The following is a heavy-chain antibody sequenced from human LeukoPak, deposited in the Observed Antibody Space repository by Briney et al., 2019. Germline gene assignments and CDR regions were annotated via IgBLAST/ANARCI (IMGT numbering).Heavy chain of an antibody. Sequence: GGSLRLSCAASGFTFSSYAMHWVRQAPGKGLEWVAFIRYDERNKYYADSVKGRFTISRDNSKNTLYLQMNSLRAEDTAVYYCARRAGGYSHPYDYWGQGILVTVSS. CDR2: IRYDERNK. CDR1: GFTFSSYA. J-gene: IGHJ4*02. D-gene: IGHD4-23*01. CDR3: ARRAGGYSHPYDY. V-gene: IGHV3-30*02.